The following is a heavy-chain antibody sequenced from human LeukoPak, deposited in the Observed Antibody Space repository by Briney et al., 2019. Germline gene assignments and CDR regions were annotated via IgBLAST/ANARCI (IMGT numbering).Heavy chain of an antibody. Sequence: GGSLSLSCAASGFTFDDYAMHWLRQAPGKGLEWVSGIRWNSDKIGYADPVKGRFTISRDNAKNSLYLQMNSLRTEETALYYCAKGGIHRGYYFYYMDVWGKGTTVTISS. CDR2: IRWNSDKI. J-gene: IGHJ6*03. V-gene: IGHV3-9*01. D-gene: IGHD2/OR15-2a*01. CDR1: GFTFDDYA. CDR3: AKGGIHRGYYFYYMDV.